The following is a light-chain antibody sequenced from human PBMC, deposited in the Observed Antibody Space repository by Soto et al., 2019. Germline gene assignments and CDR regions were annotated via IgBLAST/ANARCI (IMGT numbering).Light chain of an antibody. CDR3: QQYGSSQIT. J-gene: IGKJ5*01. CDR2: GAS. CDR1: QSVRSS. Sequence: ERVMTQYPATPSVSPGERATLSCRSSQSVRSSFLAWYQQKPGQAPSLLIYGASTRATGIPARFSGSGSGTEFTLTINSLQSEDFAVYYCQQYGSSQITFGQGTRLEIK. V-gene: IGKV3-15*01.